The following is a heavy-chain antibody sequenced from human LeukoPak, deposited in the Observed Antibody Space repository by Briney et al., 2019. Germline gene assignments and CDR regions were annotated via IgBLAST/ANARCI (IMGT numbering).Heavy chain of an antibody. CDR1: GYTFTSYG. D-gene: IGHD4-17*01. Sequence: ASVKVSCKASGYTFTSYGISWVRQAPGQGLEWMRWISAYNGNTNYAQKLQGRVTMTTDTSTSTAYMELRSLRSDDTAVYYCARDSYGDYVRYYYYGMDVWGQGTTVTVSS. CDR3: ARDSYGDYVRYYYYGMDV. V-gene: IGHV1-18*01. J-gene: IGHJ6*02. CDR2: ISAYNGNT.